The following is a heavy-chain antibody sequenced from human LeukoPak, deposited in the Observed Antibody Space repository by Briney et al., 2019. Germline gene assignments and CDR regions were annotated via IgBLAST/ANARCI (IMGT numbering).Heavy chain of an antibody. CDR1: RFTFSDYA. CDR2: ISVTSANI. J-gene: IGHJ3*02. CDR3: ARGDDLQQRNDALDI. V-gene: IGHV3-21*01. D-gene: IGHD3/OR15-3a*01. Sequence: KPGGSLRLSCAASRFTFSDYAMDWVRQAPGKGLEWVSSISVTSANIYYADSVKGRFTISRDNAKNSLYLEMNTLRAEDTSVYYCARGDDLQQRNDALDIWGQGTMVTVSS.